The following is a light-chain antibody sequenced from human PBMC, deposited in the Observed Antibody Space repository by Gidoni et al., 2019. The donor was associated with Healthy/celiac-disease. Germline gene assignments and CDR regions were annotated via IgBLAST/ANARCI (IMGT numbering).Light chain of an antibody. J-gene: IGKJ2*01. CDR2: LGS. V-gene: IGKV2-28*01. CDR1: QSLLHSNGYNY. CDR3: MQALQTPPT. Sequence: DSVMTQCPLSLHVTTGEPASISCRSSQSLLHSNGYNYLDWYLQKPGQPPHLLIYLGSNRASGVPDRFSGSGSGTDFTLKISRVEAEDVGVYYCMQALQTPPTFGQGTKLEIK.